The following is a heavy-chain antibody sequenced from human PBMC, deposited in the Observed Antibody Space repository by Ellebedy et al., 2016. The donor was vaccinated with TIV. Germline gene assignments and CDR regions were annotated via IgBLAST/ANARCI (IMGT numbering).Heavy chain of an antibody. CDR2: LHPSGTP. J-gene: IGHJ3*01. Sequence: PSETLSLTCAVSGVSITSHFWTWIRQPAGGGLEWIGRLHPSGTPNYNPSLKSRVIMSRDTSKDQFSLKLSSVTAADTAVYYCARHGHQWFDGFDLWGQGTLVTVSS. V-gene: IGHV4-4*07. CDR1: GVSITSHF. D-gene: IGHD3-22*01. CDR3: ARHGHQWFDGFDL.